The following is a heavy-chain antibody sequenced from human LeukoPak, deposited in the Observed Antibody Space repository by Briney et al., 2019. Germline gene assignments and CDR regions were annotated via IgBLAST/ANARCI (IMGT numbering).Heavy chain of an antibody. V-gene: IGHV3-64D*06. Sequence: GGSLRLSCSASGFVFSIYTMYWVRQAPGKGPEYVSTISGSGNGGSIYYADSVKGRFTISRDDSKSIVYLQMNGLRSEDTAVYYCVKDFGRVRGTPDSWGQGTLVSVSS. D-gene: IGHD2/OR15-2a*01. CDR2: ISGSGNGGSI. CDR1: GFVFSIYT. CDR3: VKDFGRVRGTPDS. J-gene: IGHJ4*02.